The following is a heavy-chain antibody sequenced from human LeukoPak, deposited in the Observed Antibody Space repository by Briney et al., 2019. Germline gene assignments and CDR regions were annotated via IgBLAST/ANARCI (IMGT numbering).Heavy chain of an antibody. CDR2: ISYDGSNK. V-gene: IGHV3-30*18. D-gene: IGHD6-6*01. CDR1: GFTFSSYG. J-gene: IGHJ4*02. Sequence: GGSLRLSCAASGFTFSSYGMHWVRQAPGKGLEWVAVISYDGSNKYYADSVKGRFTISRDNSKNMLYLQMNSLRAEDTAVYYCAKWKYSNSGIDDYWGQGTLVTVSS. CDR3: AKWKYSNSGIDDY.